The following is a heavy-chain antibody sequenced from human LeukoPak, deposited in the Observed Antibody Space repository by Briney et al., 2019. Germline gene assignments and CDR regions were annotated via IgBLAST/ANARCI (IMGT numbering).Heavy chain of an antibody. CDR3: ARDRYGVRSGSCDY. CDR2: INPNSGGT. V-gene: IGHV1-2*02. J-gene: IGHJ4*02. Sequence: ASVKVSCKASGYTFTGYYMHWVRQAPGQGLEWMGWINPNSGGTNYAQNLQGRVTMTTDTSTSTAYMELRSLRYDDTAVYYCARDRYGVRSGSCDYWGQGTLVTVSS. D-gene: IGHD1-26*01. CDR1: GYTFTGYY.